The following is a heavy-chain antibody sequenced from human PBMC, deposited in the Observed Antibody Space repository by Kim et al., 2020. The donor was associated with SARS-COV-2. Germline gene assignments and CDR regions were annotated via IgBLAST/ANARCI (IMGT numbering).Heavy chain of an antibody. CDR2: IYYSGST. V-gene: IGHV4-30-4*01. CDR1: GGSISSGDYY. J-gene: IGHJ6*03. CDR3: ARGGRFLEWLLGVNYYYYMDV. Sequence: SETLSLTCTVSGGSISSGDYYWSWIRQPPGKGLEWIGYIYYSGSTYYNPSLKSRVTISVDTSKNQFSLKLSSVTAADTGVYYCARGGRFLEWLLGVNYYYYMDVWGRGTTVTVSS. D-gene: IGHD3-3*01.